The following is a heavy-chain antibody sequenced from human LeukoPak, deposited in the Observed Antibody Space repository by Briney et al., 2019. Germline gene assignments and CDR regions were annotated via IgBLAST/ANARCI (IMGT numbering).Heavy chain of an antibody. CDR1: GGSISSGGYY. Sequence: SQTLSLTCTVSGGSISSGGYYWSWIRQHPGKGLEWIGYIYYSGSTYYNPSLKSRVTVSVDTSKNQFSLKVTSVSVADTAVYYCAGDFGAFRTDYWGQGTLVTVSS. D-gene: IGHD3-10*01. V-gene: IGHV4-31*03. J-gene: IGHJ4*02. CDR3: AGDFGAFRTDY. CDR2: IYYSGST.